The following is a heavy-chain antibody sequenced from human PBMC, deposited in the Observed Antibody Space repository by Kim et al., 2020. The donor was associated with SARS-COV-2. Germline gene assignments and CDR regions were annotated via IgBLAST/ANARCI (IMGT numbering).Heavy chain of an antibody. Sequence: NYNPSLQTRVTISVDTTQKQLSLRLTSVTAAVTAVYYCARGISGLFPRFDYWGQGTLVTVSS. J-gene: IGHJ4*02. CDR3: ARGISGLFPRFDY. V-gene: IGHV4-34*01. D-gene: IGHD6-19*01.